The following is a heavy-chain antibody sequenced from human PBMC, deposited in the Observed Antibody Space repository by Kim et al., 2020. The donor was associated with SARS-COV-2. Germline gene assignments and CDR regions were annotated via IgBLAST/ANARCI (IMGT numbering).Heavy chain of an antibody. CDR1: GGSISSSSYY. Sequence: SETLSLTCTVSGGSISSSSYYWGWIRQPPGKGLEWIGSIYYSGSTYYNPSLKSRVTISVDTSKNQFSLKLSSVTAADTAVYYCARHSYSSSWYEVVHYWGQGTLVTVSS. CDR2: IYYSGST. D-gene: IGHD6-13*01. CDR3: ARHSYSSSWYEVVHY. J-gene: IGHJ4*02. V-gene: IGHV4-39*01.